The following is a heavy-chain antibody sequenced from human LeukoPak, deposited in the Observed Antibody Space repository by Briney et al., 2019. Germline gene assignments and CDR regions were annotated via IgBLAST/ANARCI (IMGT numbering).Heavy chain of an antibody. J-gene: IGHJ4*02. D-gene: IGHD3-10*01. CDR3: ARDLVYGSGSCGH. CDR1: GFTFSNYW. CDR2: INGEGGT. V-gene: IGHV3-74*01. Sequence: VGSPRLSCAASGFTFSNYWMQWVRQAPGKGLVWVSRINGEGGTSYADSVKGRFTISRDNAKNTVHLQMNSLRAEDTAVYYCARDLVYGSGSCGHWGQGTLVTVSS.